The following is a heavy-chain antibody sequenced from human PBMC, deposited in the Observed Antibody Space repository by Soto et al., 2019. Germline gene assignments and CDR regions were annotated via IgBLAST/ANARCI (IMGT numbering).Heavy chain of an antibody. CDR2: ISRDSRSI. CDR1: GFRFDDYG. D-gene: IGHD1-26*01. Sequence: EVQLVESGGGLVQPGRSLRLSCEVSGFRFDDYGMHWVRQAPGKGLEWIAGISRDSRSISYGASMKGRFTISRDNAKNSLYLQLNSLRADDTAVYYCAKDRGLAESGRWSHYYYGMDVWGQGTTVTVSS. CDR3: AKDRGLAESGRWSHYYYGMDV. V-gene: IGHV3-9*01. J-gene: IGHJ6*02.